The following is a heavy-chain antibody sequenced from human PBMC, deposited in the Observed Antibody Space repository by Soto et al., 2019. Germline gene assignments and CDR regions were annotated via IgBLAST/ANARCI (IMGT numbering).Heavy chain of an antibody. V-gene: IGHV1-46*01. D-gene: IGHD1-26*01. Sequence: ASVKVSCKASGGTFTSYYMHWVRQAPGQGLEWMGIINPSGGSTSYAQKFQGRVTMTRDTSTSTVYMELSSLRSEDTAVYYCARVVGEANFDYWGQGTLVTVSS. CDR2: INPSGGST. CDR1: GGTFTSYY. J-gene: IGHJ4*02. CDR3: ARVVGEANFDY.